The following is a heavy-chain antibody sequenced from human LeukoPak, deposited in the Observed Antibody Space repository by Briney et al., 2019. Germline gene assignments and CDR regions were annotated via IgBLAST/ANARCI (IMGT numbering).Heavy chain of an antibody. J-gene: IGHJ5*02. CDR1: GYTFTGYY. Sequence: ASVKVSCKASGYTFTGYYMHWVRQAPGQGLEWMGWINPNSGGTNYAQKFQGRVTMTRDTSISTAYMELSRLRSDDTAVYYCARDFRGYSYGHEWFDPWGQGTLVTVSS. V-gene: IGHV1-2*02. CDR2: INPNSGGT. CDR3: ARDFRGYSYGHEWFDP. D-gene: IGHD5-18*01.